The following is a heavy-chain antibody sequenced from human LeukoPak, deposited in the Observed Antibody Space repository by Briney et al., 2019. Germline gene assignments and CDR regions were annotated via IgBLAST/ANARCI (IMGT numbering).Heavy chain of an antibody. V-gene: IGHV3-53*01. CDR3: ARDSSGQKTFDY. Sequence: GGSLRLSCAASGLTVSSNYMSWDRQAPGKGLEWVSVIYSGGSTYYADSVKGRFTISRDNSKNTLYLQMNSLRAEDTAVYYCARDSSGQKTFDYWGQGTLVTVSS. CDR1: GLTVSSNY. D-gene: IGHD3-22*01. CDR2: IYSGGST. J-gene: IGHJ4*02.